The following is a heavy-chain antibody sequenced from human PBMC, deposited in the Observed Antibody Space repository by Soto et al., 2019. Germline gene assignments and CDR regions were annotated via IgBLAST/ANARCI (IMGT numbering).Heavy chain of an antibody. CDR2: IKSKTDGGTT. J-gene: IGHJ4*02. CDR1: VFTFSNAW. D-gene: IGHD1-1*01. Sequence: EVQLVESGGGLVKPGGSLRLSCAASVFTFSNAWMSWVRQAPGKGLEWVGRIKSKTDGGTTDYAAPVKGRFTISRDDSKNTLYLQTNSLTTEDTAVYYCTTDSSWNAGYWGQGTLVTVST. CDR3: TTDSSWNAGY. V-gene: IGHV3-15*01.